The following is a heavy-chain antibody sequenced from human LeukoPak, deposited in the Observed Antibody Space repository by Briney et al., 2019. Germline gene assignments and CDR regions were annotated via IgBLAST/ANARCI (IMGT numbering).Heavy chain of an antibody. J-gene: IGHJ6*03. V-gene: IGHV1-69*13. CDR1: GGTFSSYA. D-gene: IGHD2-2*01. CDR2: TVPIFGTA. CDR3: ASQDIVVVPAATARDYYYYMDV. Sequence: SVKVSCKASGGTFSSYAISWVRQAPGQGLEWMGGTVPIFGTANYAQKFQGRVTITADESTSTAYMELSSLRSEDTAVYYRASQDIVVVPAATARDYYYYMDVWGKGTTVTVSS.